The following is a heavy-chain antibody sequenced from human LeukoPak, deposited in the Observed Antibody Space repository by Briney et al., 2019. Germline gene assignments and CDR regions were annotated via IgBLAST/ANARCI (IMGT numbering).Heavy chain of an antibody. CDR2: IYYSGST. V-gene: IGHV4-59*11. J-gene: IGHJ6*03. CDR3: ARGDFCSSSNCYLRPMDV. D-gene: IGHD2-2*01. CDR1: GGSISEHY. Sequence: KPSETLSLTCTVSGGSISEHYWNWIRQPPTKGLECIGYIYYSGSTTYDPSLKSRVTMSVDTAKNQFSLKLRSVTAADTAVYYCARGDFCSSSNCYLRPMDVWGKGTTVTVSS.